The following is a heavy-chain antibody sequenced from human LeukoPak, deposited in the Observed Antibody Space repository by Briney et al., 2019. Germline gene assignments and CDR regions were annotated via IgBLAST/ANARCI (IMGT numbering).Heavy chain of an antibody. CDR2: ISSGGTYE. J-gene: IGHJ4*02. D-gene: IGHD3-10*01. CDR1: GFTFSNYA. V-gene: IGHV3-30*15. Sequence: GKSLRLSCAASGFTFSNYAMHWVRQAPGKGLEWVSLISSGGTYEYYADSVKGRFTISRDNSKNTLYLQLSSLRAEDTAVYYCARDSTYYYDSGSSGPHYFDNWGQGTLVTVSS. CDR3: ARDSTYYYDSGSSGPHYFDN.